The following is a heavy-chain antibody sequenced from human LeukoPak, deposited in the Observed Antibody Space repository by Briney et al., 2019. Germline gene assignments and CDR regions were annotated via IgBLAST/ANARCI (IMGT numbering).Heavy chain of an antibody. Sequence: GGSLRLSCAASGFTFSSYAMHWVRQAPGKGLVWVSRITEDASNTTYADSVKGRFTISRDNAKNTLYLQMNSLRAEDTAVYYCARDLAYGVDYWGQGTLVTVSS. D-gene: IGHD4-17*01. J-gene: IGHJ4*02. CDR2: ITEDASNT. CDR1: GFTFSSYA. V-gene: IGHV3-74*01. CDR3: ARDLAYGVDY.